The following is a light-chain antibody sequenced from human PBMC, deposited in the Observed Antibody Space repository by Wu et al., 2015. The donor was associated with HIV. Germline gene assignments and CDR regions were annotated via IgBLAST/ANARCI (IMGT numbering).Light chain of an antibody. V-gene: IGKV3-15*01. CDR2: GAS. CDR3: QQYSNWPRT. J-gene: IGKJ3*01. Sequence: EIVLTQSPATLSLSPGERATLSCRAGQSISYFLAWYQQKPGQAPRLLIYGASTRATDIPIRFSGSGSGTEFTLSISSLQSEDFAVYYCQQYSNWPRTFGPGTTVDIK. CDR1: QSISYF.